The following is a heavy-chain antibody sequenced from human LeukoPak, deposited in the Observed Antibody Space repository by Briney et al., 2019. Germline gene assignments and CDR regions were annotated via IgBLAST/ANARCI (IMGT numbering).Heavy chain of an antibody. J-gene: IGHJ4*02. D-gene: IGHD3-10*01. CDR2: IRNKANSYTT. Sequence: GGSLRLSCAASGFTFSDHYMDWVRQAPGKGLEWVGRIRNKANSYTTEYAASVKGRFTISRDESKNSLYLQMNTLKTEDTAVYFCARVLAYYGSYYFDYWGQGTLVTVSS. CDR3: ARVLAYYGSYYFDY. CDR1: GFTFSDHY. V-gene: IGHV3-72*01.